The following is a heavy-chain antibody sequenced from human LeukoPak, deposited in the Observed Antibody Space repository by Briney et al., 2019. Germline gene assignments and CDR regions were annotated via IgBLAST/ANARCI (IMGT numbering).Heavy chain of an antibody. CDR1: GGTFSSYA. J-gene: IGHJ4*02. D-gene: IGHD6-19*01. Sequence: AASVKVSCTASGGTFSSYAISWVRQAPGQGLEWMGGIIPIFGTANYAQKFQGRVTITADESTSTAYMELSSLRSEDTAVYYCARDPGGWYFDYWGQGTLVTVS. CDR2: IIPIFGTA. CDR3: ARDPGGWYFDY. V-gene: IGHV1-69*13.